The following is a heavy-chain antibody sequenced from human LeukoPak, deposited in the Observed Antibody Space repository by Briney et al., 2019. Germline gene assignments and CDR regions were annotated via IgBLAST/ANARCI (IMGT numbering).Heavy chain of an antibody. Sequence: GGSLRLSCAASGFTVSTNYMNWVRQAPGKGLEWVSFIYSGGSTYYADSVKGRFTISSDNSKNTLYLQMNSLRVEDTAVYYCARVGEGAARDWGQGTLVTVSS. CDR2: IYSGGST. CDR1: GFTVSTNY. J-gene: IGHJ4*02. V-gene: IGHV3-53*01. D-gene: IGHD1-26*01. CDR3: ARVGEGAARD.